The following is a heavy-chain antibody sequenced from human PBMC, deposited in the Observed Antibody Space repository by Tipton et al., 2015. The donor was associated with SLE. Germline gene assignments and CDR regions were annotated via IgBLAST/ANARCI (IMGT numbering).Heavy chain of an antibody. J-gene: IGHJ4*02. CDR2: IKQDGSEK. CDR3: VANKYGYVSLAH. CDR1: GFTFSSYW. D-gene: IGHD5-18*01. V-gene: IGHV3-7*05. Sequence: GSLRLSCAASGFTFSSYWMSWVLQAPGKGLEWVANIKQDGSEKYYVDSVKGRFTISRDNAKNSLYLQMNSLRAEDTAVYYCVANKYGYVSLAHWGQGTLVTVSS.